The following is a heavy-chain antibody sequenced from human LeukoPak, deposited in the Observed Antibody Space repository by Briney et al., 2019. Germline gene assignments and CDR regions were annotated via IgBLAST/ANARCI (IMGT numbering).Heavy chain of an antibody. CDR1: GLTFSAYG. CDR3: AGSLGRISMLGKLIIRLYY. Sequence: GGSLRLSCGVSGLTFSAYGMHWVRQSPGKGLEWVAVISPDGSEMYYETSVKGRFTISRDNSKSTVFLEMNTLRPEDTAVYCCAGSLGRISMLGKLIIRLYYWGQGTLVSVSS. J-gene: IGHJ4*02. V-gene: IGHV3-30*03. D-gene: IGHD2/OR15-2a*01. CDR2: ISPDGSEM.